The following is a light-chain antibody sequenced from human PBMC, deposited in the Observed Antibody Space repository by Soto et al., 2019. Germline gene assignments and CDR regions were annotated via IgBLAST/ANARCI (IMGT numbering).Light chain of an antibody. V-gene: IGKV3-11*01. CDR3: QQRFNWPPIT. CDR1: QNVSSY. CDR2: DAS. J-gene: IGKJ5*01. Sequence: EIVLTQSPATLSLSPGERATLSCRASQNVSSYLAWYQQQPGQAPRLLIYDASNRATGIPDRFSGSGSGTDFTLTITSLEPEDFAVYYCQQRFNWPPITFGQGTRLEIK.